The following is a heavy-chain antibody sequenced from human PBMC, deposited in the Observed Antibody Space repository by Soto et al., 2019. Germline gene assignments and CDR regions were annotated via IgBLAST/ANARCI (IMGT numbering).Heavy chain of an antibody. J-gene: IGHJ4*02. V-gene: IGHV2-5*02. CDR2: IYWDDDK. CDR1: GFSLSTYHMG. Sequence: QITLKESGPTLVRPAQPLTLTCDFSGFSLSTYHMGVAWIRQPPGKALEWLALIYWDDDKRYSPSLKDRLAISKDTYSNQVVLTITNIDPGDSATYFCAHAGDYDLLTFDHWGPGTLVTVSS. D-gene: IGHD4-17*01. CDR3: AHAGDYDLLTFDH.